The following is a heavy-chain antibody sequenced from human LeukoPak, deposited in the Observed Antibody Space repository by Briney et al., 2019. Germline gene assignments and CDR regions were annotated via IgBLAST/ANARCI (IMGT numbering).Heavy chain of an antibody. CDR3: ARRPIARGFGVDNWFDP. J-gene: IGHJ5*02. CDR2: IYYSGST. D-gene: IGHD3-3*01. Sequence: SETLSLTCTVSGASVSNYYWNWIRQPPGKGLEWIGCIYYSGSTNYNPSLMSRVTISVDTSKNQFSLKLSSLTAADTAVYFCARRPIARGFGVDNWFDPWGRGTLVTVSS. V-gene: IGHV4-59*02. CDR1: GASVSNYY.